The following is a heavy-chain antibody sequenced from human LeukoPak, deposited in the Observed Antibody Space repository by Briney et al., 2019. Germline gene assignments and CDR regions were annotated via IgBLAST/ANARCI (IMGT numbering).Heavy chain of an antibody. CDR3: ARRGFGEKSFYYFDY. CDR1: GFSLSSFQ. D-gene: IGHD3-10*01. V-gene: IGHV3-48*03. Sequence: PGGSLRLSCAASGFSLSSFQMNWVRQAPGKGLEWISYISDSGTTEYYADSVKGRFTISRDNAKNSLYLQMNSLRAEDTAVYYCARRGFGEKSFYYFDYWGQGTLVTVSS. J-gene: IGHJ4*02. CDR2: ISDSGTTE.